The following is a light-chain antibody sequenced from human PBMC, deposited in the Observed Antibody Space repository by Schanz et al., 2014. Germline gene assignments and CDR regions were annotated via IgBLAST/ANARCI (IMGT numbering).Light chain of an antibody. CDR1: SSDVGTYNL. J-gene: IGLJ2*01. CDR3: SSYTGSNNSVV. V-gene: IGLV2-14*02. Sequence: QSALTQPASVSGSPGQSITISCTGTSSDVGTYNLVSWYQQHPGKAPKLMIYEVSRRPSGVPDRFSGSKSGNTASLTVSGLQAEDEAHYYCSSYTGSNNSVVFGGGTKLTVL. CDR2: EVS.